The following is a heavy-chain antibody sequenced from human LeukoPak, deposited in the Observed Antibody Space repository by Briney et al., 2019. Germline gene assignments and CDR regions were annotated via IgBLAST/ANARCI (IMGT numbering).Heavy chain of an antibody. J-gene: IGHJ4*02. CDR3: ARGSTDPQFDY. Sequence: PGGSLRLSCAASGFTFSSYAMHWVRQAPGKGLEWVAVISYDGSNKYYADSVKGRFNISRDNSKNTLYLQMNSLRAEDTAVYYCARGSTDPQFDYWGQGTLVTVSS. V-gene: IGHV3-30*04. D-gene: IGHD1-1*01. CDR1: GFTFSSYA. CDR2: ISYDGSNK.